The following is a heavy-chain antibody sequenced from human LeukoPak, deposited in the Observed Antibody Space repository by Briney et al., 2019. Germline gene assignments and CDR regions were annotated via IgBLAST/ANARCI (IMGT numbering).Heavy chain of an antibody. CDR1: GGSISSGGYY. Sequence: PSQTLSLTRTVSGGSISSGGYYWSWIRQPPGKGLEWIGYIYHSGSTYYNPSLKSRVTISVDRSKNQFSLKLSSVTAADTAVYYCARGNYYYYYMDVWGKGTTVTVSS. CDR2: IYHSGST. V-gene: IGHV4-30-2*01. CDR3: ARGNYYYYYMDV. J-gene: IGHJ6*03.